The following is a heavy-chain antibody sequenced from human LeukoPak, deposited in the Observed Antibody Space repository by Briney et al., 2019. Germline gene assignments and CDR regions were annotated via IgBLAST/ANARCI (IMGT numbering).Heavy chain of an antibody. CDR1: GYSFTSYY. J-gene: IGHJ4*02. V-gene: IGHV1-46*01. Sequence: ASVKVSCKASGYSFTSYYMHWVRQAPGQGLESMGIINPSGGSTSYAQKFQGRVTMTRDTSTSTVYMDLSSLRSEDTAVCYCARGFYGLRLKGQYFDYWGQGALVTVSS. D-gene: IGHD4-17*01. CDR3: ARGFYGLRLKGQYFDY. CDR2: INPSGGST.